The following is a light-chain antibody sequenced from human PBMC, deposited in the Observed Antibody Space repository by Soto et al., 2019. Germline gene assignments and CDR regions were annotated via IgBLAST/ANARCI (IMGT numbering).Light chain of an antibody. V-gene: IGLV2-23*03. CDR1: SSDGETYNL. J-gene: IGLJ2*01. CDR2: EGS. Sequence: QSVLTQPASVSGSPGQSITISCTGSSSDGETYNLVSWYQQHPGKAPKLMIYEGSKRPSGVSNRFSGSKSGNTASLTISGLQAEDEADYYCCSYAGSSTFEVFGGGTKVTVL. CDR3: CSYAGSSTFEV.